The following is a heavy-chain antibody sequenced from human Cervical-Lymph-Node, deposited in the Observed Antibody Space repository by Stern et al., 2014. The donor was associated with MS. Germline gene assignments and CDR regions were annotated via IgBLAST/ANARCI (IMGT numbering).Heavy chain of an antibody. CDR3: ARDRYAF. D-gene: IGHD5-18*01. CDR1: GYTFTRFG. Sequence: EQLEESGAEVMKPGASVKVSCRFSGYTFTRFGISWVRQAPGQGLEWMGWISAYNGNTEYPQKLQGRVNMTRDTSTSTTYMELRILPFDDAAVYYCARDRYAFWGQGTLVTVSS. CDR2: ISAYNGNT. V-gene: IGHV1-18*01. J-gene: IGHJ4*02.